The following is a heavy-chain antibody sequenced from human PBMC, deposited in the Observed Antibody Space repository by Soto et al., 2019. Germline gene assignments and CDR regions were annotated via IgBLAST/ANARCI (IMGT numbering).Heavy chain of an antibody. D-gene: IGHD5-18*01. CDR1: GYTFTGYY. V-gene: IGHV1-2*02. Sequence: ASVKVSCKASGYTFTGYYMHWVLQAPGQGLEWMGLINPNSGGTNYAQKFQGRVTMIRDTSISTAYMELSRLRSDDTAVYYCARMQGIQLWLHAYYYYYGMDVWGQGTTVTVSS. J-gene: IGHJ6*02. CDR3: ARMQGIQLWLHAYYYYYGMDV. CDR2: INPNSGGT.